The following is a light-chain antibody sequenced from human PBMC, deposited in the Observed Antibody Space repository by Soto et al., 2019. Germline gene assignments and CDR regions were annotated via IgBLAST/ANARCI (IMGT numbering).Light chain of an antibody. V-gene: IGLV1-44*01. CDR1: SSNIGSNI. Sequence: QTVVTQPPSASGTPGQRVTISCSGSSSNIGSNIVNWYQQLPGTAPELLIFRDNQRPSGVPDRFSGSRSGTSASLAISGLQSEDEADYYCTTWDDSLDGVVFGGGTKLTVL. CDR2: RDN. J-gene: IGLJ2*01. CDR3: TTWDDSLDGVV.